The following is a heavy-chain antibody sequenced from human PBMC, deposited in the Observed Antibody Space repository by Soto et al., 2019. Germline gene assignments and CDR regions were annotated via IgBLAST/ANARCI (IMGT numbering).Heavy chain of an antibody. J-gene: IGHJ4*02. V-gene: IGHV3-21*01. CDR3: ARVGTYYGSGSPYYSDY. D-gene: IGHD3-10*01. CDR2: ISSSSSYI. CDR1: GFSLRSYY. Sequence: GGSLRLSCAASGFSLRSYYMNWVRQAPGKGLEWVSSISSSSSYINYADSVKGRFTISRDNAKNSLYLQMNSLRAEDTAVYYCARVGTYYGSGSPYYSDYWGQGTLVTVSS.